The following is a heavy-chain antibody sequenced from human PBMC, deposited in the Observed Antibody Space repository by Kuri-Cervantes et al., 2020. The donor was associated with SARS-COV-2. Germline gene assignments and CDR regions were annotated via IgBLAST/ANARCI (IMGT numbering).Heavy chain of an antibody. Sequence: GESLKISCAASGFTFSSYGMHWVRQAPGKGLEWVALIRYDGSNKYYADSVKGRFTISRDNSKNTLYLQMNSLRAEDTAVYYCAKDLSGSFAFDYWGQGTLVTVSS. CDR3: AKDLSGSFAFDY. CDR1: GFTFSSYG. CDR2: IRYDGSNK. V-gene: IGHV3-30*02. J-gene: IGHJ4*02. D-gene: IGHD1-26*01.